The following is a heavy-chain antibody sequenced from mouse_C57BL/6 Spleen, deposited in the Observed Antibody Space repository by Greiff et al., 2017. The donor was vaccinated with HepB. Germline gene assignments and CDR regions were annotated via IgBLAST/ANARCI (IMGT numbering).Heavy chain of an antibody. D-gene: IGHD3-2*02. CDR1: GYSFTDYN. CDR3: ARGGQLRLPAWFAY. V-gene: IGHV1-39*01. Sequence: QLQESGPELVKPGASVKISCKASGYSFTDYNMNWVKQSNGKSLEWIGVINPNYGTTSYNQKFKGKATLTVDQSSSTAYMQLNSLTSEDSAVYYCARGGQLRLPAWFAYWGQGTLVTVSA. CDR2: INPNYGTT. J-gene: IGHJ3*01.